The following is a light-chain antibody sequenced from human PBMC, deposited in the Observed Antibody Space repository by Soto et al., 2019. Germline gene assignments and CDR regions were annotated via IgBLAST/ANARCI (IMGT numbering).Light chain of an antibody. CDR1: QGISSY. Sequence: DIQLTQSPSFLSASVGDRVTITCRASQGISSYLAWYQQKPGKAPKLLIYAASTLQSGVPSRFSGSGSGTEFTLTISSLHPEDFATYYGQQLNSYPHTFGPGTKVDIK. CDR2: AAS. V-gene: IGKV1-9*01. J-gene: IGKJ3*01. CDR3: QQLNSYPHT.